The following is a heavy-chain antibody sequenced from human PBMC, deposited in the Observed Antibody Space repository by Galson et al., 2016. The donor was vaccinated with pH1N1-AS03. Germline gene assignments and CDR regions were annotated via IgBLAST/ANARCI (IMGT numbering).Heavy chain of an antibody. Sequence: QSGAEVKKPGESLKISCKGSGHIFANYWIGWVRQTPGKGLEWMGLIYPGDSDTRYSPSFQGQVTISADKSLSTAYLQWSSLKASDTAMYYCAGSRIAAHTYYYHGIDVWGQGTTVTVSS. CDR1: GHIFANYW. J-gene: IGHJ6*02. CDR3: AGSRIAAHTYYYHGIDV. D-gene: IGHD6-6*01. V-gene: IGHV5-51*01. CDR2: IYPGDSDT.